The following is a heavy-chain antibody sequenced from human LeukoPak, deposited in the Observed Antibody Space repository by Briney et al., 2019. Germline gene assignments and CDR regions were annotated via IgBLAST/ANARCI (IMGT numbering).Heavy chain of an antibody. V-gene: IGHV4-59*01. D-gene: IGHD3-22*01. CDR3: ARDRGIVTQDAFDI. Sequence: SETLSLTCTVSGGSISNYYWSWIRQPPGKGLEWIGYIYYSGSTNYNPSLKSRVTISVDTSKNQFSLKLSSVTAADTAVYYCARDRGIVTQDAFDIWGQGTMVTVSS. CDR1: GGSISNYY. CDR2: IYYSGST. J-gene: IGHJ3*02.